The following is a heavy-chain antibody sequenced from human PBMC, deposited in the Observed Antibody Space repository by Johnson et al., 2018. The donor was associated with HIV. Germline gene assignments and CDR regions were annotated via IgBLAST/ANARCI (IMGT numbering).Heavy chain of an antibody. CDR3: AKGEQLWCVASAFHI. V-gene: IGHV3-30-3*01. CDR1: GFTFSSYA. CDR2: ISYYRSNK. D-gene: IGHD5-18*01. J-gene: IGHJ3*02. Sequence: QVQLVESGGGVVQPGRSLRLSCAASGFTFSSYAMHWVRQAPGKGLDWVAVISYYRSNKYYADSVKGRFTISRDNSKNTMYLQMNSLRADDTAVYYWAKGEQLWCVASAFHIWGQGTMVTVSS.